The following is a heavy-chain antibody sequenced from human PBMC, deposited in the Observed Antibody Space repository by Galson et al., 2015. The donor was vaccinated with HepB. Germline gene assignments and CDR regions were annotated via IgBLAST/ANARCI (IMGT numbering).Heavy chain of an antibody. Sequence: SVKVSCKANGYSFSSYGVTWVRQAPGQGLEWMGWISGYNGNTDYAQKFQGRVTVTTDTSTSTIYIEVKNLRSDDTATYYCARARYSTSPPDYWGQGTLVTVSS. CDR1: GYSFSSYG. CDR2: ISGYNGNT. J-gene: IGHJ4*02. V-gene: IGHV1-18*01. D-gene: IGHD6-13*01. CDR3: ARARYSTSPPDY.